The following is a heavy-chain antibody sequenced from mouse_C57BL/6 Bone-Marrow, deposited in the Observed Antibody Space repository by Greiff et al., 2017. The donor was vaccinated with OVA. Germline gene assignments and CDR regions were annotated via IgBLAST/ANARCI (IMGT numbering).Heavy chain of an antibody. J-gene: IGHJ2*01. CDR3: ARSYYDYDRDYFDY. V-gene: IGHV1-80*01. Sequence: VQLQQSGAELVKPGASVKISCKASGYAFSSYWMNWVKQRPGKGLEWIGQIYPGDGDTNYNGKFKGKATLTADKSSSTAYMQLSSLTSEDSAVYFCARSYYDYDRDYFDYWGQGTTLTVSS. CDR2: IYPGDGDT. D-gene: IGHD2-4*01. CDR1: GYAFSSYW.